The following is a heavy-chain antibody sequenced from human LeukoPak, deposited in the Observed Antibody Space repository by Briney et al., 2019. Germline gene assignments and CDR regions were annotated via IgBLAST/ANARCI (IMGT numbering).Heavy chain of an antibody. Sequence: GGTLRLSCAASGFTLSSYGRSWVRQAPGKGLEWVSAISGSGGSTYYADSVKGRFTISRDNSKNTLYLQMNSLRAEDTAVYYCAKDQDIVVVVAATGFDYWGQGTLVTVSS. CDR1: GFTLSSYG. V-gene: IGHV3-23*01. CDR2: ISGSGGST. J-gene: IGHJ4*02. D-gene: IGHD2-15*01. CDR3: AKDQDIVVVVAATGFDY.